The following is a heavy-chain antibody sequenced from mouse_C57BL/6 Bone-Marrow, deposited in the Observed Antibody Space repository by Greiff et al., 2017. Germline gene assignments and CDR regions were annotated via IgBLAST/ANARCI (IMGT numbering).Heavy chain of an antibody. CDR1: GYTFTSYW. D-gene: IGHD1-1*01. CDR2: IYPGSGST. CDR3: ATLITTVVAHFDY. Sequence: VQLQQPGAELVKPGASVKMSCKASGYTFTSYWITWVKQRPGQGLEWIGDIYPGSGSTNYNEKFKSTATLTVDTSSSTAYMQPSSLTSEDSAVYYCATLITTVVAHFDYWGQGTTLTVSS. J-gene: IGHJ2*01. V-gene: IGHV1-55*01.